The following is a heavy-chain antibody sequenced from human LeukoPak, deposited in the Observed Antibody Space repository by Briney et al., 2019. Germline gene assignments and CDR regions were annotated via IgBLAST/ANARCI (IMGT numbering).Heavy chain of an antibody. Sequence: SETLSLTCTVSGGSISSGSYYWGWLRQPPGKGLEWIGSIYYSGSTYYNPSLKSRVTISVDTSKNQFSLKLSSVTAADTAVYYCARGYSGYDRSDYWGQGTLVTVPS. CDR3: ARGYSGYDRSDY. CDR1: GGSISSGSYY. CDR2: IYYSGST. J-gene: IGHJ4*02. D-gene: IGHD5-12*01. V-gene: IGHV4-39*01.